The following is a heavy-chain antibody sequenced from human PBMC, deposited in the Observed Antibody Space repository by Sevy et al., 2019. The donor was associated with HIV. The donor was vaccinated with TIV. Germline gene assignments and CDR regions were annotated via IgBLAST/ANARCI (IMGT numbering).Heavy chain of an antibody. CDR1: GFTFSRYA. CDR2: ISYDGTIK. Sequence: GGSLRLSCAASGFTFSRYAMHWVRQAPGKGLEWVTIISYDGTIKYYAESVKGRFTISRDNSKNTLYLQMNSLSTDDTAVYYCPRNPNYSDDSSGSVHDAFDIWGQGTTVTVSS. CDR3: PRNPNYSDDSSGSVHDAFDI. V-gene: IGHV3-30-3*01. D-gene: IGHD3-22*01. J-gene: IGHJ3*02.